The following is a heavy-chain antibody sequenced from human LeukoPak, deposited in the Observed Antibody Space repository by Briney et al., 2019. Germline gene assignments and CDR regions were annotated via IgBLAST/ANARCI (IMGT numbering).Heavy chain of an antibody. CDR2: IYPGDSDT. V-gene: IGHV5-51*01. Sequence: GESLKISCKGSGYSFTSYWIGWVRQMPGKGLEWMGIIYPGDSDTRYSPSFQGQVTISADKSISTAYLQWSSLKASDTAMYYCARAYYDILTGYSEWFDPWGQGTLVTVSS. CDR1: GYSFTSYW. D-gene: IGHD3-9*01. J-gene: IGHJ5*02. CDR3: ARAYYDILTGYSEWFDP.